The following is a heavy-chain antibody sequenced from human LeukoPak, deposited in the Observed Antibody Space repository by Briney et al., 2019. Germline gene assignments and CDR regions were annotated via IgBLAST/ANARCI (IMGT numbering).Heavy chain of an antibody. D-gene: IGHD3-3*01. V-gene: IGHV1-69*01. CDR3: ASHGAYDFWSGYPYYYYYYMDV. Sequence: ASVKVSCKASGGTFISYAISWVRQAPGQGLEWMGGIIPIFGTANYAQKFQGRVTITADESTSTAYMELSSLRSEDTAVYYCASHGAYDFWSGYPYYYYYYMDVWGKGTTVTVSS. J-gene: IGHJ6*03. CDR1: GGTFISYA. CDR2: IIPIFGTA.